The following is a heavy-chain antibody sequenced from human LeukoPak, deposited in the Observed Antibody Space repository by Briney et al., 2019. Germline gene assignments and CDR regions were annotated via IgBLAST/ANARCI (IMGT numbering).Heavy chain of an antibody. CDR2: ISSSSTI. CDR3: ARRRDFIDY. Sequence: GGSLRLSCAASGFTFSGYSMNWVRQAPGKGLEWVSYISSSSTIYYADSVKGRFAISRDNAKNSLYLQMNSLRAEDTAVYYCARRRDFIDYWGQGTLVTVSS. D-gene: IGHD3/OR15-3a*01. CDR1: GFTFSGYS. J-gene: IGHJ4*02. V-gene: IGHV3-48*04.